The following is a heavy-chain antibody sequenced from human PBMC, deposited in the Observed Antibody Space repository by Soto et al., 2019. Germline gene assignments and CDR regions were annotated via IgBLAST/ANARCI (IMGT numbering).Heavy chain of an antibody. CDR3: ARVYSGSYSDY. J-gene: IGHJ4*02. CDR2: IFQSGST. V-gene: IGHV4-4*02. CDR1: GGSIRSNNW. D-gene: IGHD1-26*01. Sequence: SETLSLTCAVSGGSIRSNNWWSWVRQPPGKGLEWIGEIFQSGSTNYNPSLKTRVTISVGKSKNQFSLKLSSVTAADTAVYYCARVYSGSYSDYWGQGTLVTVSS.